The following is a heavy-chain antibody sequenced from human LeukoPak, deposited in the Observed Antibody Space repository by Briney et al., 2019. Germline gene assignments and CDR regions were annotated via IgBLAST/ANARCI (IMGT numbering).Heavy chain of an antibody. CDR3: ARDPSNTSGWYAHLDS. D-gene: IGHD6-19*01. CDR2: ISAYNGDT. CDR1: GYTFTSHG. J-gene: IGHJ4*02. Sequence: ASVNVSCKASGYTFTSHGISWVRQAPGQGLEWMGWISAYNGDTKYAQKTQGRVTMTTDASTSTAYMELRSLRSDDTAVYYCARDPSNTSGWYAHLDSWGQGTLVTVSS. V-gene: IGHV1-18*01.